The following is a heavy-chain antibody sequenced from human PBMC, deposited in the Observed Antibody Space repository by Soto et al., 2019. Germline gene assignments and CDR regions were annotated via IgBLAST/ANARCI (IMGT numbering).Heavy chain of an antibody. J-gene: IGHJ6*02. V-gene: IGHV4-39*07. CDR3: ARAKTRGYSYGQIYYYYGMDV. Sequence: PSETLSLTCTVSGGSISSSSYYWGWTRQPPGKGLEWIGEINHSGSTNYNPSLKSRVTISVDTSKNQFSLKLSSVTAADTAVYYCARAKTRGYSYGQIYYYYGMDVWGQGTTVTVSS. D-gene: IGHD5-18*01. CDR2: INHSGST. CDR1: GGSISSSSYY.